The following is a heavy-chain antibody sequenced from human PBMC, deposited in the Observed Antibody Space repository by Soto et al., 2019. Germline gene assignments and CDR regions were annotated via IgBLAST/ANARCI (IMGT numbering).Heavy chain of an antibody. CDR2: IIPILGIA. Sequence: QVQLVQSGAEVKKPGSSVKVSCKASGGTFSSYTISWVRQAPGQGLEWMGRIIPILGIANYAQKFRGRVTITADKSTSTAYMELSSLRSEDTAVYYCARAPAPMVPKAFDIWGQGTMVTVSS. CDR3: ARAPAPMVPKAFDI. CDR1: GGTFSSYT. D-gene: IGHD3-10*01. J-gene: IGHJ3*02. V-gene: IGHV1-69*02.